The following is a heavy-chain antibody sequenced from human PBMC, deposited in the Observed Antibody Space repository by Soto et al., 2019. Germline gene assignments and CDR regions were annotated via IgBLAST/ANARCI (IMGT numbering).Heavy chain of an antibody. J-gene: IGHJ4*02. CDR1: GYSFTSYW. CDR3: ARGGRCSSTSCFTGYFDY. CDR2: IYPGDSDT. D-gene: IGHD2-2*01. V-gene: IGHV5-51*01. Sequence: PGESLKISCKGSGYSFTSYWIGWVRQMPGKGLEWMGIIYPGDSDTSYSPSFQGQVTISADKSISTAYLQWSSLKASDTAMYYCARGGRCSSTSCFTGYFDYWVQGTLVTVSS.